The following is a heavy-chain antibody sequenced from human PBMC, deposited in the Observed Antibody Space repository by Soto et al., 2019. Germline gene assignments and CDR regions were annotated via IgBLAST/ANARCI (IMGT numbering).Heavy chain of an antibody. CDR3: AKNHNYYDRSGHYYGDGGFDY. CDR2: IWFDGSTT. D-gene: IGHD3-22*01. V-gene: IGHV3-33*03. Sequence: QVHLAESGGGVVQHGSSLRLSCVASGFTFNNFGMHWVRQAPGKGLEWLAVIWFDGSTTYYADSVRGRCTISRDNSKNTLYLEINSLRAEDTAVYYCAKNHNYYDRSGHYYGDGGFDYWGQGTRVTVSS. J-gene: IGHJ4*02. CDR1: GFTFNNFG.